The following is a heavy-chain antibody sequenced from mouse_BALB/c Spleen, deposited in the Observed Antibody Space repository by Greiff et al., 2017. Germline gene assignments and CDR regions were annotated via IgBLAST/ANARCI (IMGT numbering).Heavy chain of an antibody. CDR1: GFTFSSYA. CDR3: ARRPFDV. V-gene: IGHV5-9-3*01. J-gene: IGHJ1*01. Sequence: EVQRVESGGGLVKPGGSLKLSCAASGFTFSSYAMSWVRQTPEKRLEWVATISSGGSYTYYPDSVKGRFTISRDNAKNTLYLQMSSLRSEDTAMYYCARRPFDVWGAGTTVTVSS. CDR2: ISSGGSYT.